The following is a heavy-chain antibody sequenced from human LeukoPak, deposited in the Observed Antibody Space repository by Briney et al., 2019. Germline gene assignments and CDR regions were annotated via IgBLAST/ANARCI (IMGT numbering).Heavy chain of an antibody. CDR1: GYSFASYW. V-gene: IGHV5-51*01. D-gene: IGHD3-10*01. CDR3: ARRSGWFGESGGLDI. CDR2: IYPGDSDT. J-gene: IGHJ3*02. Sequence: GESLKISCKGSGYSFASYWIGWVRQMPGKGLEWMGIIYPGDSDTRYSPSFQGQVTISADKSINTAYVQWSSLKASDTAIYYCARRSGWFGESGGLDIWGQGTMVTVS.